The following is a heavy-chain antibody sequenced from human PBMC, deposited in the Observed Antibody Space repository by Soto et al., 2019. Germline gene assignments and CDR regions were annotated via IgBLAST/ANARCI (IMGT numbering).Heavy chain of an antibody. Sequence: QVQLQESGPGLVRPSETLSLTCTVSGGSINHYYGTWIRQPPGKGLEWMGYIYYSGTTTNYNPALKSRVTLSGDTSKSQFSLKLRSVTAADTAVYYCARLGGSYAVPHFDYWGQGTLVTVSS. V-gene: IGHV4-59*08. CDR1: GGSINHYY. D-gene: IGHD1-26*01. CDR3: ARLGGSYAVPHFDY. J-gene: IGHJ4*02. CDR2: IYYSGTTT.